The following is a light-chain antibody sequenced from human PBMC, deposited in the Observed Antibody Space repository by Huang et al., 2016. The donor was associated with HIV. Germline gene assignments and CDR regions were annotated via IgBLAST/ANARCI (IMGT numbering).Light chain of an antibody. Sequence: IVMTQSPATLSVSPGARVTLSCRANRSVSSNLAWYQQRPGQAPRLLIYGSSTRAPGIPARFSGSGSGTDFSLTISSLQSEDFALYYCHQYNNWLLSFGGGTRVDIE. CDR2: GSS. V-gene: IGKV3-15*01. CDR1: RSVSSN. CDR3: HQYNNWLLS. J-gene: IGKJ4*01.